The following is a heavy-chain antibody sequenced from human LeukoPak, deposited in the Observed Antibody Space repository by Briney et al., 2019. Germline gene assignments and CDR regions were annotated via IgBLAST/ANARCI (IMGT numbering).Heavy chain of an antibody. CDR2: IYTSGST. V-gene: IGHV4-4*07. CDR3: TRRREYKHAFDL. D-gene: IGHD6-6*01. J-gene: IGHJ3*01. CDR1: GGSISSYY. Sequence: PSETLSLTCTVSGGSISSYYWSWIRQPAGKGLEWIGRIYTSGSTNYDPSLKSRVTVSVDTSKNQFSLKLNSVTAADTAMYYCTRRREYKHAFDLWGQGTMVTVSS.